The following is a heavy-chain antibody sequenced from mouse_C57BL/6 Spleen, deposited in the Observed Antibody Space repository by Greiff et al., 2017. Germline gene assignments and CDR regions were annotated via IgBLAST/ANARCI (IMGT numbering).Heavy chain of an antibody. Sequence: EVKLMESGGGLVQPGGSMKLSCAASGFTFSDAWMDWVRQSPEKGLEWVAEIRNKANNHATYYAESVNGRFTISRDDSKSSVYLQMNGLRAEDTGIYCCTRASPAWFAYWGQWTLVTVSA. J-gene: IGHJ3*01. CDR1: GFTFSDAW. CDR3: TRASPAWFAY. CDR2: IRNKANNHAT. V-gene: IGHV6-6*01.